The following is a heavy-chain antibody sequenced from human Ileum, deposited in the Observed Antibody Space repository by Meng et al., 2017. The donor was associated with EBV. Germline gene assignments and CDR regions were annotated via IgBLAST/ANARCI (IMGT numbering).Heavy chain of an antibody. J-gene: IGHJ5*02. V-gene: IGHV1-8*02. Sequence: QLRLGQSVAEVKKPGGSVDVSCQASNYTCNNHDIDWFRQAPGQGLEWMGWMNSNSGNTGYGQKFQDRVTMTRNTSISTAYMELSSLTSEDTALYYWARGSGAGGRDWFDPWGQGTLVTVSS. CDR2: MNSNSGNT. CDR3: ARGSGAGGRDWFDP. CDR1: NYTCNNHD. D-gene: IGHD3-16*01.